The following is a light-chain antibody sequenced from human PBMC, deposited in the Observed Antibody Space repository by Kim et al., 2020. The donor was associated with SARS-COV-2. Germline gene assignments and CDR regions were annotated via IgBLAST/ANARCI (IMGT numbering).Light chain of an antibody. J-gene: IGLJ3*02. CDR1: SSDLGGYNY. CDR3: SSYTTSSSLV. V-gene: IGLV2-14*03. Sequence: QSALTQPASVTGSPGQSIIISCTGTSSDLGGYNYVSWYQHHPGKAPKVMIYDVSKRPSGVSNRFSGSKSGNTASLTISGLLAEDEADYYCSSYTTSSSLVFGGGTQLTVL. CDR2: DVS.